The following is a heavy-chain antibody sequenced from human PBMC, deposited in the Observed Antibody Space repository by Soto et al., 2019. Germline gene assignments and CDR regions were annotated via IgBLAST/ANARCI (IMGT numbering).Heavy chain of an antibody. D-gene: IGHD3-3*01. CDR1: GYTFTSYG. Sequence: QVQLVQSGAEVKKPGASVKVSCKASGYTFTSYGIIWVRQAPGQGLEWIGWISAYNGNTNYAQKLQGRVTMTTDTSTSTAYMELRSLRSDDTAVYYCARERADYDFWSGYYPTMYYFHYWGQGTLVTVSS. V-gene: IGHV1-18*01. CDR2: ISAYNGNT. J-gene: IGHJ4*02. CDR3: ARERADYDFWSGYYPTMYYFHY.